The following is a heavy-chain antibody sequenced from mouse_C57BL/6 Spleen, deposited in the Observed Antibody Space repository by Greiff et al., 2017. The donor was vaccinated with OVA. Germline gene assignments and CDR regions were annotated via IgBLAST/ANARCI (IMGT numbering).Heavy chain of an antibody. CDR2: IDPSDSYT. D-gene: IGHD2-3*01. Sequence: QVQLQQPGAELVMPGASVKLSCKASGYTFTSYWMHWVKQRPGQGLEWIGEIDPSDSYTNYNQKFKGKSTLTVDKSSSTAYMQLGSLTSEDSAVYYCARHDAHFDVWGTGTTVTVSS. CDR1: GYTFTSYW. CDR3: ARHDAHFDV. V-gene: IGHV1-69*01. J-gene: IGHJ1*03.